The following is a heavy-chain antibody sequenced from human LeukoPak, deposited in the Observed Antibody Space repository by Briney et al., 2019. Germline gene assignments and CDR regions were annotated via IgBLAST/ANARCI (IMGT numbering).Heavy chain of an antibody. CDR1: GGSISSYY. V-gene: IGHV4-59*01. CDR2: IYYSGST. D-gene: IGHD3-9*01. Sequence: KPSETLSLTCTVSGGSISSYYWSWIRQPPGKGLEWIGYIYYSGSTNYNPSLKSRVTISVDTSKNQFSLKLSSVTAADTAVYYCARSGETVLRYFDWLPTTGAFDIWGQGTMVTVSS. J-gene: IGHJ3*02. CDR3: ARSGETVLRYFDWLPTTGAFDI.